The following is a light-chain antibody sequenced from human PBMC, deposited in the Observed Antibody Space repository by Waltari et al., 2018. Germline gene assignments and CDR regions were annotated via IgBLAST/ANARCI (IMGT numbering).Light chain of an antibody. CDR3: SSYTSSSTLV. CDR2: DVS. V-gene: IGLV2-14*01. CDR1: SSDVGGYNY. J-gene: IGLJ2*01. Sequence: QSALTQPASVSGSPGQSITISCTGTSSDVGGYNYVSWYQQHPGKAPKLRLYDVSKRPSGVSNRFSGSKSGNTASLTISVLQAEDEADYYCSSYTSSSTLVFGGGTKLTVL.